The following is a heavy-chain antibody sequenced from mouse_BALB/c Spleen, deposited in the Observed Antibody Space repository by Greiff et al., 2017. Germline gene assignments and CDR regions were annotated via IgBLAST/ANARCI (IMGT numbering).Heavy chain of an antibody. D-gene: IGHD1-1*01. V-gene: IGHV5-12-2*01. J-gene: IGHJ3*01. Sequence: EVKLMESGGGLVQPGGSLKLSCAASGFTFSSYTMSWVRQTPEKRLEWVAYISNGGGSTYYPDTVKGRFTISRDNAKNTLYLQMSSLKSEDTAMYYCAREGIYYGSSLFAYGGQGTLVTVSA. CDR3: AREGIYYGSSLFAY. CDR1: GFTFSSYT. CDR2: ISNGGGST.